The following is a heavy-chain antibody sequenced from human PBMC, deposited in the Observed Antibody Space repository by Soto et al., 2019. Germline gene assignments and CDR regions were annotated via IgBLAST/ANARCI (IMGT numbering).Heavy chain of an antibody. CDR2: IYYTGNT. J-gene: IGHJ4*02. D-gene: IGHD3-3*01. Sequence: QVQLQESGPGLVKPSQTLSLTCTVSGGSISSGGYYWSWIRQHPGKGLEWIGYIYYTGNTYYNPSLKSRISISGDTSKNQFSLKLTSVTAADTAVYYCARESGRGSFGVVTDFDHWGQGTLVTVSS. CDR3: ARESGRGSFGVVTDFDH. V-gene: IGHV4-31*03. CDR1: GGSISSGGYY.